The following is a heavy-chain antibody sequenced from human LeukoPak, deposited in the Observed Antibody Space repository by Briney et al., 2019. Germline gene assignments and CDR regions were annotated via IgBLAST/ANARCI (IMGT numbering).Heavy chain of an antibody. CDR3: VRHDGSPKHYYYYMDV. V-gene: IGHV4-4*09. J-gene: IGHJ6*03. Sequence: SETLSLTCTVSGGSISSYYWSWIRQPPGKGLEWIGYIYTSGSTNYNPSLKSRVTISVDTSKNQFSLKLSSVTAADTAVYYCVRHDGSPKHYYYYMDVWGKGTTVTVSS. CDR2: IYTSGST. D-gene: IGHD6-13*01. CDR1: GGSISSYY.